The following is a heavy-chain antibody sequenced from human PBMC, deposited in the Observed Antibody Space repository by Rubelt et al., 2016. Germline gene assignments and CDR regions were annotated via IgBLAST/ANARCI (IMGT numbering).Heavy chain of an antibody. J-gene: IGHJ6*02. D-gene: IGHD7-27*01. CDR1: GGSFSGYY. CDR3: ARGRGDPHYYGMDV. V-gene: IGHV4-34*01. CDR2: INHSGST. Sequence: QVQLQQWGAGLLKPSETLSLTCAVYGGSFSGYYWSWIRQPPGKGLEWIGEINHSGSTNYNPSLKSRVTISVDTSKNQFSLKLSSVTAADTAVYYCARGRGDPHYYGMDVWGQGTTVTVSS.